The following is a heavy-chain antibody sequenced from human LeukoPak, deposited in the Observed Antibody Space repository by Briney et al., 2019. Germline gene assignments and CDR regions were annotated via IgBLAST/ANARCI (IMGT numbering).Heavy chain of an antibody. J-gene: IGHJ5*02. D-gene: IGHD3-10*01. CDR3: ARDRSQEFDP. CDR1: GFTFDDYA. CDR2: ISSDGSNK. Sequence: GGSLRLSCAASGFTFDDYAMHWVRQAPGKGLEWVAFISSDGSNKDYADSVKGRFSISRDNSKNTLYLQMNRLRADDTAIYYCARDRSQEFDPWGQGTLVTVSS. V-gene: IGHV3-30*04.